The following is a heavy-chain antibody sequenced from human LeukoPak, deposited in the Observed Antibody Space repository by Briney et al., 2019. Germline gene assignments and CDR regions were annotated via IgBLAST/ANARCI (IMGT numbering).Heavy chain of an antibody. D-gene: IGHD3-9*01. CDR2: INHSGST. CDR3: ARRAKNKYYDILTGYTAYFDY. J-gene: IGHJ4*02. V-gene: IGHV4-34*01. CDR1: GGSFSGYY. Sequence: SETLSLTCAVYGGSFSGYYWSWIRQPPGKGLEWIGEINHSGSTNYNPSLKSRVTISVDTSKNQFSLKLSSVTAADTAVYYCARRAKNKYYDILTGYTAYFDYWGQGILVTVSS.